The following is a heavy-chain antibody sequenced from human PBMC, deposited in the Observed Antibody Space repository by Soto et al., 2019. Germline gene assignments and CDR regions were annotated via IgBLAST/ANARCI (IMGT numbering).Heavy chain of an antibody. CDR1: GYSFTSYW. Sequence: PGESLKISCKGSGYSFTSYWISWVRQMPGKGLEWMGRIDPSDSYTNYSPSFQGHVTISADKSISTAYLQWSSLKASDTAMYYCASGYDILTGYYHYYHGMDVWGQGTTVTVSS. CDR3: ASGYDILTGYYHYYHGMDV. J-gene: IGHJ6*02. D-gene: IGHD3-9*01. CDR2: IDPSDSYT. V-gene: IGHV5-10-1*01.